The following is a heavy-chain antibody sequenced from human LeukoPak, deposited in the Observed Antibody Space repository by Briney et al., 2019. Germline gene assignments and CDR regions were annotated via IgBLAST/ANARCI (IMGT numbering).Heavy chain of an antibody. CDR1: GFTFSSYA. Sequence: PGGFLRLSCAASGFTFSSYAMHWVRQAPGKGLEWVAVISYDGSNKYYADSVKGRFTISRDNSKNTLYLQMNSLRAEDTAVYYCARSLEQQLVGWGQGTLVTVSS. CDR3: ARSLEQQLVG. V-gene: IGHV3-30-3*01. J-gene: IGHJ4*02. D-gene: IGHD6-13*01. CDR2: ISYDGSNK.